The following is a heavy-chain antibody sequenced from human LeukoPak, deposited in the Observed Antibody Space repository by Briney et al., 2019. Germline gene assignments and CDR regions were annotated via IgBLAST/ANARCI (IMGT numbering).Heavy chain of an antibody. D-gene: IGHD5-12*01. Sequence: GGSLRLSCAASGFTFSSYSMNWVRQAPGKGLEWVSSISSSSSYIYYADSVKGRFTISRDNAKNSLYLQMNSLGAEDTAVYYCAREYSGYEGYYYGMDVWGQGTTVTVSS. CDR1: GFTFSSYS. CDR2: ISSSSSYI. CDR3: AREYSGYEGYYYGMDV. J-gene: IGHJ6*02. V-gene: IGHV3-21*01.